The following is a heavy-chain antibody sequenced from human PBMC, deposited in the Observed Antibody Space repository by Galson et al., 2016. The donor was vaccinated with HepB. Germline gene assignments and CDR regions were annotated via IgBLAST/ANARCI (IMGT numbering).Heavy chain of an antibody. J-gene: IGHJ5*02. CDR2: ITSSSSYI. Sequence: SLRLSCAASGFTFNTHTMNWVRQAPGKGLEWVSSITSSSSYIYYADSVKGRFIISRDNAKNSLSLQMNSLRAEDTAIYYCVRGVGTIGDLLYWFDPWGQGTLVTVSS. CDR3: VRGVGTIGDLLYWFDP. D-gene: IGHD1-26*01. V-gene: IGHV3-21*01. CDR1: GFTFNTHT.